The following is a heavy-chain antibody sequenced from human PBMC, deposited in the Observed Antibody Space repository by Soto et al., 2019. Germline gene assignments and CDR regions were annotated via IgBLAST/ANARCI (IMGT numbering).Heavy chain of an antibody. D-gene: IGHD2-15*01. V-gene: IGHV3-9*01. Sequence: EVQLVESGGGLVQPGRSLRLSCEASGFTFDEYGMHWVRQAPGKGLEWVSGISWSGGSIGYADSVKGRASISRDNAKKSLYFPMNSLRVEDTALYYCAKSRGGTANCMAAWGQGTTVTVSS. CDR2: ISWSGGSI. J-gene: IGHJ6*02. CDR1: GFTFDEYG. CDR3: AKSRGGTANCMAA.